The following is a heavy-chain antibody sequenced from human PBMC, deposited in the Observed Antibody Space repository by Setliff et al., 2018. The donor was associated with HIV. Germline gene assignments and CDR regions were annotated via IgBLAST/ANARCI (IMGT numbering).Heavy chain of an antibody. CDR1: GGSISSSSYY. CDR3: AISYYYGSGIPGYYFDY. Sequence: SETLSLTCNVSGGSISSSSYYWGWIRQPPGKGLEWIGSIYYSGSTYYNPPLKSRVTISVDTSKNQFSLRLSSVTAADTAVYYCAISYYYGSGIPGYYFDYWGQGTLVTVSS. D-gene: IGHD3-10*01. V-gene: IGHV4-39*01. J-gene: IGHJ4*02. CDR2: IYYSGST.